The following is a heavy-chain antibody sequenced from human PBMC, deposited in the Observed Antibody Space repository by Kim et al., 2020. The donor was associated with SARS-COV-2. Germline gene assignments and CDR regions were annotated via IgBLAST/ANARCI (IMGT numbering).Heavy chain of an antibody. Sequence: GGSLRLSCAASGFTVSNNYMSWVRQAPGKGLEWVSLIYSGVRTYYADSVKGRFTISRDHSKNTLFLQMNSLRAEDTAVYYCARDGRGMATNPYWGQGTLVTVSS. CDR3: ARDGRGMATNPY. CDR2: IYSGVRT. V-gene: IGHV3-66*01. D-gene: IGHD5-12*01. CDR1: GFTVSNNY. J-gene: IGHJ4*02.